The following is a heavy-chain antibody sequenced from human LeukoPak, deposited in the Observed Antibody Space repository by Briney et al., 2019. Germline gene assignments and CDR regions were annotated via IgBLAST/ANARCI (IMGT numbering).Heavy chain of an antibody. V-gene: IGHV4-4*07. J-gene: IGHJ6*03. Sequence: SETLSLTCTVSGGSISSYYWSWIRQPAGKGLEGLEWIGRIYTSGSTTYNPSLKSRVTMSVDTSKNQFSLKLSSVTAADTAVYYCARRSYDFWSGYYGEHYMDVWGKGTTVTVSS. CDR2: IYTSGST. CDR3: ARRSYDFWSGYYGEHYMDV. D-gene: IGHD3-3*01. CDR1: GGSISSYY.